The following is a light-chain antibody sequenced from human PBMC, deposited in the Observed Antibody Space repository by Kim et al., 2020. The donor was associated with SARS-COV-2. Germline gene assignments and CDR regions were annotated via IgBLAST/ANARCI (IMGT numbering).Light chain of an antibody. Sequence: LSPGGETPPPSRASQSFIGYLAWCKHKPGETPRLLLFDAANSATGSPARFSGSGSGTTFTLTIISLEPQDFAVYYCQQRSNWPPYTFGQGTKLEI. V-gene: IGKV3-11*01. CDR2: DAA. J-gene: IGKJ2*01. CDR1: QSFIGY. CDR3: QQRSNWPPYT.